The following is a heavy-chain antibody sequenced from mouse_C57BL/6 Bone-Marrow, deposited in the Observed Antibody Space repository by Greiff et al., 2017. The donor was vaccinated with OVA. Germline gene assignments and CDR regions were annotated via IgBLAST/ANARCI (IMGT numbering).Heavy chain of an antibody. CDR1: GYTFTDYE. CDR2: IDPETGGN. V-gene: IGHV1-15*01. CDR3: TRGYSNYYAMDY. D-gene: IGHD2-5*01. J-gene: IGHJ4*01. Sequence: ESGAELVRPGASVTLSCKASGYTFTDYEMHWVKQTPVHGLEWIGAIDPETGGNAYNQKFKGKAILTADKSSSTAYMELRSLTSEDSAVYYCTRGYSNYYAMDYWGQGTSVTVSS.